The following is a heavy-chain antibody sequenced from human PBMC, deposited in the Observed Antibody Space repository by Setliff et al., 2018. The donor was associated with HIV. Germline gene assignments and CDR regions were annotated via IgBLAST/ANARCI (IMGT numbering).Heavy chain of an antibody. Sequence: SGPTLVNPTETLTVTCSISGVSFSSSGLYAGWIRQPPGKALEWLAVIYGDGTDFFRPSLKSRLSITKDASKNQVVLTMTNMDPADTATYYGVFGRGDGYFDYWGQGTQVTVSS. J-gene: IGHJ4*02. D-gene: IGHD3-10*01. V-gene: IGHV2-5*02. CDR2: IYGDGTD. CDR3: VFGRGDGYFDY. CDR1: GVSFSSSGLY.